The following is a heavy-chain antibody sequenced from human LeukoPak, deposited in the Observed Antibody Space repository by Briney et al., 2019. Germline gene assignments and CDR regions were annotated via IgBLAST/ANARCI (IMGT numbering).Heavy chain of an antibody. J-gene: IGHJ4*02. CDR3: AKDLISSGSCLDY. V-gene: IGHV3-53*01. D-gene: IGHD1-26*01. Sequence: GGSLRLSCAASGFTVSNNYINWVRQAPGKGLEWVSVLYSGGGTYYADSVKGRFTISRDNSKSTLYLQMNSLRAEDTAVYYCAKDLISSGSCLDYWGQGTLVTVSS. CDR1: GFTVSNNY. CDR2: LYSGGGT.